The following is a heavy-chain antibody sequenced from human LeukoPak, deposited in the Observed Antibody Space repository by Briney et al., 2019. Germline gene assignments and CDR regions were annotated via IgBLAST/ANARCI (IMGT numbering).Heavy chain of an antibody. Sequence: PGGSLRLSCAASGFTFSNYAMSWVRQAPGKWLEGVSAITGSGGNTYYADSVKGRFTISRDNSKNTVFLQMNSLRAEDTAVYYCAKWGDYDVLTGYYVSDYWGQGTLVTVSS. CDR2: ITGSGGNT. CDR3: AKWGDYDVLTGYYVSDY. CDR1: GFTFSNYA. D-gene: IGHD3-9*01. J-gene: IGHJ4*02. V-gene: IGHV3-23*01.